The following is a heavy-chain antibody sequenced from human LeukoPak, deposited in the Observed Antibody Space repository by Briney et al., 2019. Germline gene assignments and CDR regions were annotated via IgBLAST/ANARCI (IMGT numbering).Heavy chain of an antibody. CDR2: ISGSGGST. CDR1: GFTFSSYA. D-gene: IGHD3-10*01. Sequence: GGSLRLSCAASGFTFSSYAMSWVRQAPGKGLEWVSAISGSGGSTYYADSVKGRFTISRDNAKNSLYLQMNSLRAEDTAIYYCTRDQNFYGSGRGFDPWGQGTLVTVSS. V-gene: IGHV3-23*01. CDR3: TRDQNFYGSGRGFDP. J-gene: IGHJ5*02.